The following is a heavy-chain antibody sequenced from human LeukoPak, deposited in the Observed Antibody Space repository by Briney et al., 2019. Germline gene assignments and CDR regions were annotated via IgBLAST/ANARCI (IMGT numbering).Heavy chain of an antibody. CDR1: GFTFSSYG. Sequence: PPGGSLRLSCAASGFTFSSYGMPWVRQAPGKGLEWVAVISYDGSNKYYADSVKGRFTISRDNSKNTLYLQMNSLRAEDTAVYYCAGQYSSGWYDVGNYYYGMDVWGQGTTVTVSS. CDR2: ISYDGSNK. J-gene: IGHJ6*02. D-gene: IGHD6-19*01. CDR3: AGQYSSGWYDVGNYYYGMDV. V-gene: IGHV3-30*03.